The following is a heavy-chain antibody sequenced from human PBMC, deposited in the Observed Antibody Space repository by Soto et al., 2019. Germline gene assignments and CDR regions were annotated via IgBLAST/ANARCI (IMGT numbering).Heavy chain of an antibody. CDR1: EFTISSYA. J-gene: IGHJ4*02. D-gene: IGHD3-3*01. CDR2: ISGSGGGT. CDR3: AKRMSEHYYDFWSGPDY. V-gene: IGHV3-23*01. Sequence: PGGSMRLSCAASEFTISSYAMSWVRPAPGKGLEWVSAISGSGGGTYYADSVKGRFTISRDNSKKTLYLQMDSLRAEDTAVYYCAKRMSEHYYDFWSGPDYWGQGTLVTVSS.